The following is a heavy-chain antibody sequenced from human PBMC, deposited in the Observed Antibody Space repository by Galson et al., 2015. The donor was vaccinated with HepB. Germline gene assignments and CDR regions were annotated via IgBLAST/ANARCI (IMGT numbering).Heavy chain of an antibody. D-gene: IGHD5-18*01. J-gene: IGHJ5*02. Sequence: GVGVGWIRQPPGQALEWLTLIYWDDDKRYSPSLKSRLTITKDTSNNQVVLTMTNMELRSLRSDDTAVYYCARDHGYSYGFDPWGQGTLVTVSS. V-gene: IGHV2-5*02. CDR2: IYWDDDK. CDR3: AVYYCARDHGYSYGFDP. CDR1: GVG.